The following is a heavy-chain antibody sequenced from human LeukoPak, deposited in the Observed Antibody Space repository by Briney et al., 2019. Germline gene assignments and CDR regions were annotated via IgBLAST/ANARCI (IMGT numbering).Heavy chain of an antibody. CDR3: ARDMTGRGCSGGSCYGYGLDV. D-gene: IGHD2-15*01. Sequence: GGSLRLSCAAYGFTFRSYSMNWVRQAPGKGLEWVCSITSSSSFIYHAESVKGRFTISRDNAKNSLYLQLNGLRAEDTAVYYCARDMTGRGCSGGSCYGYGLDVWAKGPRSPSL. J-gene: IGHJ6*02. CDR1: GFTFRSYS. V-gene: IGHV3-21*01. CDR2: ITSSSSFI.